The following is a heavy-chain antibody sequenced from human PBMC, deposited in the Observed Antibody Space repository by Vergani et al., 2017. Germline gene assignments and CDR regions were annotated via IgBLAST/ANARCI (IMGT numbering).Heavy chain of an antibody. CDR3: ARVTRGNFDY. CDR2: IIPIFGTA. Sequence: QVQLVQSGAEVKKPGSSVKVSCKASGGTFSSYAISWVRQAPGQGLEWMGGIIPIFGTANYAQKLQGRVNMTTDTSTSTAYMELRSLRSDDTAVYYCARVTRGNFDYWGQGTLVTVSS. V-gene: IGHV1-69*06. D-gene: IGHD1-1*01. CDR1: GGTFSSYA. J-gene: IGHJ4*02.